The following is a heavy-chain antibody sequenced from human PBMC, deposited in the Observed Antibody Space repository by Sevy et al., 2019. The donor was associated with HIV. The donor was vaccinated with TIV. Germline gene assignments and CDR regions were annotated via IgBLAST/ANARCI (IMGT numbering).Heavy chain of an antibody. CDR3: ARRETYYYDSSGYIY. Sequence: ASVKVSCKASGGTFSSYAISWVRQAPGQGLEWMGGIIPIFGTANYAQKFQGRVTITADESTSTAYMELSSLRSEDTAVYYCARRETYYYDSSGYIYWGQGTLVTVSS. D-gene: IGHD3-22*01. J-gene: IGHJ4*02. CDR1: GGTFSSYA. V-gene: IGHV1-69*13. CDR2: IIPIFGTA.